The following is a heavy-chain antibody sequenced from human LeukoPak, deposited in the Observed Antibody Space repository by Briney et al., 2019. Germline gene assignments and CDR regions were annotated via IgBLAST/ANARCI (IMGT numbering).Heavy chain of an antibody. J-gene: IGHJ5*02. CDR2: IIPLFRTT. D-gene: IGHD6-19*01. V-gene: IGHV1-69*13. CDR3: ATDLGAGTPWQFDP. CDR1: GGTFGNSA. Sequence: SVKVSCKASGGTFGNSAFTWVRQAPGQGLEWMGGIIPLFRTTNYAQRFQGRVTITAVESTSTVYMELTSLTSEDTAVYYCATDLGAGTPWQFDPWGQGTLVTVSS.